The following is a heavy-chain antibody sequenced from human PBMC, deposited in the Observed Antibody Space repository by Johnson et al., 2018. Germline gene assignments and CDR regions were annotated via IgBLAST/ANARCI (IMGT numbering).Heavy chain of an antibody. D-gene: IGHD3/OR15-3a*01. V-gene: IGHV3-23*01. Sequence: VQSGGSLRLSCAASGFTFGTYAMSWVRQTLGKGLERVSAIRGGGDSPYYADPVKGRFTISRDNSKNTLYRQMNSLGDEDTALYYCAKGHGDWDVGVLHHWGQGTLVTVSS. CDR1: GFTFGTYA. CDR2: IRGGGDSP. CDR3: AKGHGDWDVGVLHH. J-gene: IGHJ1*01.